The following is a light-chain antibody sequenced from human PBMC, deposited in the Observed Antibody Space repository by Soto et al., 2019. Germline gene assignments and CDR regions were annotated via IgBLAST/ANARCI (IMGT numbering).Light chain of an antibody. J-gene: IGKJ4*01. Sequence: AIQMTQSPSSLSASVGDRVTITCRASQGIRNDLGWYQQKPGKAPKLLIYAASTLQSGVPSRFGGSGSGTDFTLTISSLQPEDFAIYYCLQDYDYPLIFGGGTKVEIK. V-gene: IGKV1-6*01. CDR1: QGIRND. CDR2: AAS. CDR3: LQDYDYPLI.